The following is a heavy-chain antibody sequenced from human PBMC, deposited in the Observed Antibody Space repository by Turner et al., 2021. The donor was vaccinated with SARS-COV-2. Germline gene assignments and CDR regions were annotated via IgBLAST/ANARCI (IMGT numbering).Heavy chain of an antibody. CDR3: ARGEIRGVTGDY. J-gene: IGHJ4*02. CDR2: IYSGGTT. Sequence: EVQLVQSGGGLVQPGGSLRLSCTASRFTVSNNYMSWVRQGPGKGLEWVSLIYSGGTTKYADSVKGRFTISRDNSKNTLYLQMNSLRAEDTAVYYCARGEIRGVTGDYWGRGTLVTVSS. V-gene: IGHV3-66*01. D-gene: IGHD3-10*01. CDR1: RFTVSNNY.